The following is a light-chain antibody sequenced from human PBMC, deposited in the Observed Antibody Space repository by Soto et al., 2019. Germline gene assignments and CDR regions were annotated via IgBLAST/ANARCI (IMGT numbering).Light chain of an antibody. CDR1: QSVSSSY. V-gene: IGKV3-20*01. Sequence: EIVLTQSPGTLSLSPGERATLSCRASQSVSSSYLAWYQQKPGQAPRLLIDGASSRATGIPDRFSGSGSGTDFTLTSSRLEPEDFAVYYCQQYGSSPFTFGPGTKVDIK. J-gene: IGKJ3*01. CDR3: QQYGSSPFT. CDR2: GAS.